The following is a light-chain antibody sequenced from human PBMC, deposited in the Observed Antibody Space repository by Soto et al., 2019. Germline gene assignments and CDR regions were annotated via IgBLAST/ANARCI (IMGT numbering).Light chain of an antibody. Sequence: EIVLTQSPGTLSLSPGERATLSCRASQSVSSSYLAWYQQKPGQAPGLLIYGASSRATGIPDRFSGSGSGTDFTLTINRLEPEDFAVYFCQQYGNSPPFTFGQGTKVEIK. J-gene: IGKJ2*01. CDR2: GAS. V-gene: IGKV3-20*01. CDR1: QSVSSSY. CDR3: QQYGNSPPFT.